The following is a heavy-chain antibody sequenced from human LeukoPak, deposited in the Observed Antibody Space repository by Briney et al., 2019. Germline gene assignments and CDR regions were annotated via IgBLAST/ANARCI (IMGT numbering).Heavy chain of an antibody. V-gene: IGHV4-34*01. CDR2: INHSGST. Sequence: PSETLSLTCAVYGGSFSTYYRSWIRQPPGKGLEWIGEINHSGSTNYNPSLKSRVTISVDTSKNQFSLKLSSVTAADTAVYYCASGSLWFGPIPFDYWGQGTLVTVSS. CDR3: ASGSLWFGPIPFDY. J-gene: IGHJ4*02. D-gene: IGHD3-10*01. CDR1: GGSFSTYY.